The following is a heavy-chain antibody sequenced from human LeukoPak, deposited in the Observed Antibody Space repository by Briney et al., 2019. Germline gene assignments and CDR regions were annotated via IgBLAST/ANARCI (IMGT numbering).Heavy chain of an antibody. CDR1: GYTFTSYG. CDR3: AREAKSIAARLFYYYGMDV. J-gene: IGHJ6*02. V-gene: IGHV1-18*01. CDR2: ISAYNGNT. D-gene: IGHD6-6*01. Sequence: GASVKVSCKASGYTFTSYGISWVRQAPGQGLEWMGWISAYNGNTNYAQKLQGRVTMTTDTSTSTAYVELRSLRSDDTAVYYCAREAKSIAARLFYYYGMDVWGQGTTVTVSS.